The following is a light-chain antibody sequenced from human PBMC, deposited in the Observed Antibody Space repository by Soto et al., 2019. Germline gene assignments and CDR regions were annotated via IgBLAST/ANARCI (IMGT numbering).Light chain of an antibody. CDR2: EVS. CDR3: SSYTSSSTLV. Sequence: QSALTQPASVSGSPGQSITISCTGTSSDVGGYNSVSWYQQHPGRAPKLMICEVSNRPSGVSDRFSGSKSGNTASLTISGLQAADEADYYCSSYTSSSTLVFGGGTKLTVL. V-gene: IGLV2-14*01. J-gene: IGLJ3*02. CDR1: SSDVGGYNS.